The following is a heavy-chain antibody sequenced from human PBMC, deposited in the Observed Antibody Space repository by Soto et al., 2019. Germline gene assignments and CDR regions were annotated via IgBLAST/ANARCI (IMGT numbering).Heavy chain of an antibody. J-gene: IGHJ6*02. D-gene: IGHD2-8*01. Sequence: VASVKASCKASGYTFTSYGISWVRQAPGQGLEWMGWTSAYNGNTNYAQKLQGRVTMTTDTSTSTAYMELRSMRSDDTAVYYCARGPFVLMVYAILDYYYGMDVWG. CDR1: GYTFTSYG. V-gene: IGHV1-18*04. CDR2: TSAYNGNT. CDR3: ARGPFVLMVYAILDYYYGMDV.